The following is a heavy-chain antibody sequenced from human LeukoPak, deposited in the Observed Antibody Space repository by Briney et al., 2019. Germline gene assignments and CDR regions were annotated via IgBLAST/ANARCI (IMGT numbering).Heavy chain of an antibody. D-gene: IGHD3-3*01. J-gene: IGHJ4*02. V-gene: IGHV3-23*01. Sequence: GGSLRLSCVASGFTLSSYAVSWVRQAPGKGLQWVSSLGISGDYTWYAGSVKGRFTISRDSSKNTLYLQMNSLRAEDTAVYYCATTGTFDFWSAYPNYWGQGTLVTVSS. CDR1: GFTLSSYA. CDR3: ATTGTFDFWSAYPNY. CDR2: LGISGDYT.